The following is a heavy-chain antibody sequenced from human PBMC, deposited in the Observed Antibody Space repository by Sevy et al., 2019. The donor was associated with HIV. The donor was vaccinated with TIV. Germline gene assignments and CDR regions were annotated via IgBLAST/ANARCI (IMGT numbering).Heavy chain of an antibody. CDR1: GYTLTKLA. D-gene: IGHD3-22*01. J-gene: IGHJ4*02. CDR2: FDPEDGET. V-gene: IGHV1-24*01. CDR3: AITKDYYDNSGSPFDY. Sequence: ASVKVSCKVSGYTLTKLAMHWVRQAPGKGLEWMGTFDPEDGETIYAQKFQGRVTMTEDTSIDTAYMELSSRRSEDTAVFYCAITKDYYDNSGSPFDYWGQGTLVTVSS.